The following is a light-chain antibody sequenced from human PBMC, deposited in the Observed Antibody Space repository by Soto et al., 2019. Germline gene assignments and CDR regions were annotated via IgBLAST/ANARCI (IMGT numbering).Light chain of an antibody. V-gene: IGLV2-14*01. CDR1: SSDVGGYNY. Sequence: QSALTQPASVSGSPGQSITISCTGTSSDVGGYNYVSWCQQHPGKAPKLMIYEVSNRPSGVSNRFSGSKSGNTASLTISGLQAEDEADYYCSSYTSDSTWVFGGGTKLTVL. CDR3: SSYTSDSTWV. CDR2: EVS. J-gene: IGLJ3*02.